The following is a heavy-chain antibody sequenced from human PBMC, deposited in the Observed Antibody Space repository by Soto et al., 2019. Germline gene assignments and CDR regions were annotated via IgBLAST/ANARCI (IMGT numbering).Heavy chain of an antibody. Sequence: ASVKVSCKASGYTFTSYDINWVRQATGQGLEWMGWMNPNSGNTGYAQKFQGRVTMTRNTSISTAYMELSRLRSDDTAVYYCARGTTYYDFWSGFSLNWFDPWGQGTLVTVSS. CDR2: MNPNSGNT. CDR1: GYTFTSYD. J-gene: IGHJ5*02. CDR3: ARGTTYYDFWSGFSLNWFDP. D-gene: IGHD3-3*01. V-gene: IGHV1-8*01.